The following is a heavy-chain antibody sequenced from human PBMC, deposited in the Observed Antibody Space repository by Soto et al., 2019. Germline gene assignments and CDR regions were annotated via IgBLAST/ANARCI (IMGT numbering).Heavy chain of an antibody. CDR1: GGSINTYY. D-gene: IGHD6-19*01. CDR3: ARVAGAKFDF. Sequence: KASETLSLTCTISGGSINTYYWSWIRQPAGKGLEWIGRIYHSGYTNPNSSLKSRLTMSVDTSKNQFFLRLSSVTAADTAVYYCARVAGAKFDFWGQGILVTVS. CDR2: IYHSGYT. V-gene: IGHV4-4*07. J-gene: IGHJ4*02.